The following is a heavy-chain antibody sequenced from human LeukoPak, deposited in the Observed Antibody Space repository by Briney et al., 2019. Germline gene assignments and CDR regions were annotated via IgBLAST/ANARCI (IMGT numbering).Heavy chain of an antibody. V-gene: IGHV4-4*02. J-gene: IGHJ4*02. CDR3: ARGCPNYDFWSGTLRFYYFDY. CDR2: IYHSGST. Sequence: SGTLSLTCAVSGGSISSSNWWSWVRQPPGKGLEWIGEIYHSGSTNYNPSLKSRVTISVDKSKNQFSLKLSSVTAADTAVYYCARGCPNYDFWSGTLRFYYFDYWGQGTLVTVSS. D-gene: IGHD3-3*01. CDR1: GGSISSSNW.